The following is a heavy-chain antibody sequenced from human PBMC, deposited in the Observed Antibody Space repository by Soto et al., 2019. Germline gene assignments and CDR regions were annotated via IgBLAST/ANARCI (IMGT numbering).Heavy chain of an antibody. D-gene: IGHD1-26*01. CDR3: ARVDLGYYGPSDLDY. V-gene: IGHV4-59*01. Sequence: QVQLQESGPGLVKPSETLSLTCTVSGDSIRSYYWTWIRQPPGKGLEWIGYISYKGATNYNPSLESRVTISVDTSKNQFSLKLRSVTAADTAIYYGARVDLGYYGPSDLDYWGQGTLVTVSS. J-gene: IGHJ4*02. CDR1: GDSIRSYY. CDR2: ISYKGAT.